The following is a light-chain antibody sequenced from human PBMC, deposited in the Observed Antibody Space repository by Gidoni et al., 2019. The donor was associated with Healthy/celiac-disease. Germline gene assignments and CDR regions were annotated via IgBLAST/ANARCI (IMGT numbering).Light chain of an antibody. CDR3: QAWDSSTVV. CDR2: QDS. CDR1: KLGDKY. J-gene: IGLJ2*01. Sequence: SYELTQPPSVPVSPGQTASITCAGDKLGDKYACWYQQKPGQSPVLVMYQDSKRPSGIPERFSGSNSGNTATLTISGTQAMDEADYYCQAWDSSTVVFGGGTKLTVL. V-gene: IGLV3-1*01.